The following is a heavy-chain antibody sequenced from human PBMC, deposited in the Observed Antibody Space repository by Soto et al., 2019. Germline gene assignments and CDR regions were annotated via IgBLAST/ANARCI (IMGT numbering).Heavy chain of an antibody. CDR2: INHSGST. CDR1: GGSFSGYY. J-gene: IGHJ6*02. Sequence: QVQLQQWGAGLLKPSETLSLTCAVYGGSFSGYYWSWIRQPPGKGLEWIGEINHSGSTNYNPSLKSRVTRSVDTSKNQFSLKLSSVTAADTAVYYCARGLPTIVVVVAAAPYYGMDVWGQGTTVTVSS. CDR3: ARGLPTIVVVVAAAPYYGMDV. D-gene: IGHD2-15*01. V-gene: IGHV4-34*01.